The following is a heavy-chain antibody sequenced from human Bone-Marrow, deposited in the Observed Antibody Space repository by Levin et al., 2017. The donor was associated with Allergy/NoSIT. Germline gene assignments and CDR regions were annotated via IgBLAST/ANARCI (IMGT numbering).Heavy chain of an antibody. V-gene: IGHV4-31*03. J-gene: IGHJ3*02. CDR1: GGSISSGGYY. Sequence: SETLSLTCTVSGGSISSGGYYWSWIRQHPGKGLEWIGYIYYSGSTYYNPSLKSRVTISVDTSKNQFSLKLSSVTAADTAVYYCARAYRPWGTPRGDAFDIWGQGTMVTVSS. CDR2: IYYSGST. CDR3: ARAYRPWGTPRGDAFDI. D-gene: IGHD1-1*01.